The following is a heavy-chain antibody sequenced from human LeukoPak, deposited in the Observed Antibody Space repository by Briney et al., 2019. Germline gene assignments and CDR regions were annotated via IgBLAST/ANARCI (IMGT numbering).Heavy chain of an antibody. Sequence: GGSLRLSCTTSGFTFDVYTMHWVRQAPGKGLEWVSLVTWDGISTYYADSVKGRFTISRDNSKNSLYLQMNSLRTEDTALYYCAKDIGWLGYFDYWGQGTLVTVSS. CDR1: GFTFDVYT. CDR2: VTWDGIST. D-gene: IGHD6-19*01. V-gene: IGHV3-43*01. J-gene: IGHJ4*02. CDR3: AKDIGWLGYFDY.